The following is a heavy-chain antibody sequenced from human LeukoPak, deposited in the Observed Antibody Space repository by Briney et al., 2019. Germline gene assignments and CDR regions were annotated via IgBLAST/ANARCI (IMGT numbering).Heavy chain of an antibody. D-gene: IGHD5-12*01. CDR1: GFSFSNYG. J-gene: IGHJ4*02. CDR2: ISGSGGST. CDR3: ARGGYDYYFDY. Sequence: GGSLRLSCAASGFSFSNYGMHWVRQAPGKGLEWVSAISGSGGSTYYADSVKGRFTISRDNSKNTLYLQMNSLRAEDTAVYYRARGGYDYYFDYWGQGTLVTVSS. V-gene: IGHV3-23*01.